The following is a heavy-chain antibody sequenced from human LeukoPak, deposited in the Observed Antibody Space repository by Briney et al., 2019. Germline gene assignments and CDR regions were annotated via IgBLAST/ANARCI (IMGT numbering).Heavy chain of an antibody. J-gene: IGHJ6*04. CDR1: GFTFSNYG. CDR2: ISSSGSTI. Sequence: GGSLRLSCAASGFTFSNYGMSCVRQAPGKGLEWVSYISSSGSTIYYADSVKGRFTISRGNAKNSLYLQMNSLRAEDTAVYYCAELGITMIGGVWGKGTTVTISS. D-gene: IGHD3-10*02. CDR3: AELGITMIGGV. V-gene: IGHV3-48*04.